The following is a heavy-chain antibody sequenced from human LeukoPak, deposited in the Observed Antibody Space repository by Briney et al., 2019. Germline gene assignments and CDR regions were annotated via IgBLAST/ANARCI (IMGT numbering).Heavy chain of an antibody. Sequence: GGSLRLSCAASGFTFSSYAMSWVRQAPGKGLEWVSAISGSGGSTYYADSVKGRFTISRDNSKNTLCLQMNSLRAEDTAVYYCARVGTYYDILTGYYKREWGRDYFDYWGQGTLVTVSS. J-gene: IGHJ4*02. D-gene: IGHD3-9*01. CDR3: ARVGTYYDILTGYYKREWGRDYFDY. V-gene: IGHV3-23*01. CDR2: ISGSGGST. CDR1: GFTFSSYA.